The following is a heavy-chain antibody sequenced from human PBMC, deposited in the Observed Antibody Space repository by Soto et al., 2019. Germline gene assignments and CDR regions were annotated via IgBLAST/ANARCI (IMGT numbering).Heavy chain of an antibody. CDR3: AREGESTIRIDY. CDR2: ISYDGSNK. J-gene: IGHJ4*02. CDR1: GFTFSSYA. Sequence: GGSLRLSCAASGFTFSSYAMHWVRQAPGKGLEWVAVISYDGSNKYYADSVKGRFTISRDNSKNTLYLQMNSLRAEDTAVYYCAREGESTIRIDYWGQGTLVTVSA. D-gene: IGHD3-16*01. V-gene: IGHV3-30-3*01.